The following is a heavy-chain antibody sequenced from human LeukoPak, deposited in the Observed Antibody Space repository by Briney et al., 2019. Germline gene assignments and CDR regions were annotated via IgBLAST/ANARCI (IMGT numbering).Heavy chain of an antibody. J-gene: IGHJ4*02. CDR1: GFTLSHYY. V-gene: IGHV3-11*01. CDR2: ISSSGDTI. Sequence: PGGSLRLSCAASGFTLSHYYMTWIRQAPGKGLEWLSCISSSGDTIYYADSVKGRFTVSRDNAENSLYLQMNSLRAEDTAMYYCARQGSEIDYWGQGTLGTVSS. CDR3: ARQGSEIDY.